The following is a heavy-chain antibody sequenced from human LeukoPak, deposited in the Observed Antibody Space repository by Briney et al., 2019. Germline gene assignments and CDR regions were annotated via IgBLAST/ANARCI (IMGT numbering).Heavy chain of an antibody. V-gene: IGHV4-34*01. CDR1: GGSFSGYY. CDR3: ARGQYDSSGSFDI. Sequence: SETLSLTCAVYGGSFSGYYWSWIRQPPGKGLEWIGEINHSGSTNYNPSLKRRVTISVDTSKNQFSLKLSSVTAADTAVYYCARGQYDSSGSFDIWGQGTMVTVSS. D-gene: IGHD3-22*01. CDR2: INHSGST. J-gene: IGHJ3*02.